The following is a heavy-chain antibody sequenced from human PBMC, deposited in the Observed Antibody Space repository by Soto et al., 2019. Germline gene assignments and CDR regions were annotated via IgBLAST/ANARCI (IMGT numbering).Heavy chain of an antibody. Sequence: SETLSLTCTVSGYSISSGYYWGWIRQPPGKGLEWIGSIYHSGSTYYNPSLKSRVTISVDTSKNHFSLKLSSVTAADTAVYYCARDGAGCGGDCYPIGGMDVWGQGTTVTVSS. J-gene: IGHJ6*02. V-gene: IGHV4-38-2*02. CDR1: GYSISSGYY. CDR2: IYHSGST. D-gene: IGHD2-21*02. CDR3: ARDGAGCGGDCYPIGGMDV.